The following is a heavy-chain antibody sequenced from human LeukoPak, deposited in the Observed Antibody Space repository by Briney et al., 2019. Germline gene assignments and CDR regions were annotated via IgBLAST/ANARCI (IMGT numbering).Heavy chain of an antibody. J-gene: IGHJ3*02. Sequence: GGSLRLSCAASGFTFSSYWMSWVRQAPGQGLEWVANIKQDGSEKYYVDSVKGRFTISRDNAKNSLYLQMNSLRAEDTAVYYCARDSPGDSFGYYYWGGGACDTWGQGTIVTVSS. CDR1: GFTFSSYW. D-gene: IGHD3-22*01. CDR2: IKQDGSEK. CDR3: ARDSPGDSFGYYYWGGGACDT. V-gene: IGHV3-7*01.